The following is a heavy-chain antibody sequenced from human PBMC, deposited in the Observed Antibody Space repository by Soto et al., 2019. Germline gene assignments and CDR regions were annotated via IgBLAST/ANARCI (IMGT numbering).Heavy chain of an antibody. J-gene: IGHJ6*02. CDR3: ARVGVMVAKDSYYYGMDV. CDR1: GYTFTSYG. CDR2: ISAYNGNT. Sequence: ASVKVSCNASGYTFTSYGISWVRQAPGQGLEWMGWISAYNGNTNYAQKLQGRVTMTTDTSTSTAYMELSSLRSEDTAVYYCARVGVMVAKDSYYYGMDVWGQGTTVTVSS. D-gene: IGHD3-16*02. V-gene: IGHV1-18*04.